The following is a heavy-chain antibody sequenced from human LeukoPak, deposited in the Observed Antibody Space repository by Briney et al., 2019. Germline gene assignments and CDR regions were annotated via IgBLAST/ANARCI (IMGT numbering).Heavy chain of an antibody. CDR2: ISGSDGST. CDR1: GFTFSSAW. D-gene: IGHD6-19*01. Sequence: GGSLRLSCAASGFTFSSAWMSWVRQAPGKGLEWVSGISGSDGSTYYADSVKGRFTISRDNSKKTLFLQMNILRAEDTAVYYCAKSGYSSGWFRAFDIWGQGTLVTVSS. J-gene: IGHJ3*02. V-gene: IGHV3-23*01. CDR3: AKSGYSSGWFRAFDI.